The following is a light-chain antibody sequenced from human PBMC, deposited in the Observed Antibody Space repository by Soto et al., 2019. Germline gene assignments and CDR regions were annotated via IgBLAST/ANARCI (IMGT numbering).Light chain of an antibody. CDR3: EAWDDSLNGVV. V-gene: IGLV1-44*01. J-gene: IGLJ2*01. Sequence: QSVLTQTPSASGTPGQRVNISCSGSSSNIGSNNVNWYQQLPGTAPKLLIYSNNQRPSGVPDRFSGSKSGTSASLAISGLQSEDEADYYCEAWDDSLNGVVFGGGPKLTVL. CDR2: SNN. CDR1: SSNIGSNN.